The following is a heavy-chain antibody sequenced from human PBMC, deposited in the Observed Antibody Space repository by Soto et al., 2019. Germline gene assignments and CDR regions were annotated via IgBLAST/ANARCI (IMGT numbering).Heavy chain of an antibody. Sequence: PGESLKISCKGSGYNFTAYWIGWVRQMPGQGLEWMGVIYPGDSDTRYAQFFRGQVTISVDKSIDTAYLQWSSLEASDTGRYYCERNFQYKGLDGLWYYYGLDVWGQGTSVTVSS. CDR1: GYNFTAYW. V-gene: IGHV5-51*01. CDR3: ERNFQYKGLDGLWYYYGLDV. J-gene: IGHJ6*02. CDR2: IYPGDSDT. D-gene: IGHD2-8*01.